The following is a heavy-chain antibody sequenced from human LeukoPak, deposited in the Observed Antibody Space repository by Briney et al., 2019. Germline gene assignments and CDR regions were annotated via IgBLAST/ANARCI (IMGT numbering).Heavy chain of an antibody. Sequence: PGGSLRLSCAASGFTFSSYAMSWVRQAPGKGLEWVSAISGSGGSTYYADSVKGRFTISRDNSKNTLYLQMNSLRAEDTVVYYCAKDLNRGYSGYSKAQNFDYWGQGTLVTVSS. CDR2: ISGSGGST. D-gene: IGHD5-12*01. CDR1: GFTFSSYA. J-gene: IGHJ4*02. CDR3: AKDLNRGYSGYSKAQNFDY. V-gene: IGHV3-23*01.